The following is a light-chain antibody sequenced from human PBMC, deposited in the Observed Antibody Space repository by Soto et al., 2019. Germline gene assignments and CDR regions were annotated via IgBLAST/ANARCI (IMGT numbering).Light chain of an antibody. CDR2: DAS. J-gene: IGKJ1*01. CDR3: QQYTENSGT. CDR1: QRMTSW. Sequence: DIQLTQSPSTLSASVGDRVTITCRASQRMTSWLAWYQQKPGKAPKVLICDASSLESGVPSRFSGSESGTEFTLTISSLQPDDIATYYCQQYTENSGTFGQGTKVDIK. V-gene: IGKV1-5*01.